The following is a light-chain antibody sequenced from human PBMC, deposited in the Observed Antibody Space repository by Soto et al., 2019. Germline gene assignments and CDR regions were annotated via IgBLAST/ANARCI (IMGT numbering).Light chain of an antibody. V-gene: IGKV1-5*03. CDR3: HRYNTPPWT. CDR1: QSVSSW. CDR2: KAS. J-gene: IGKJ1*01. Sequence: DIQMTQSPSNLSASVGDRVTITCRASQSVSSWLAWYQQKPGKAPKLLIYKASNLESGVASTFSGSGSGTEFTVTIHSPQPYAPENTHCHRYNTPPWTFGHGKNVDIK.